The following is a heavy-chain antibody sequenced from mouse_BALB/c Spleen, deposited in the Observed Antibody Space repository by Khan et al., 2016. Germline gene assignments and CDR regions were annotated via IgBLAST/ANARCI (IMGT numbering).Heavy chain of an antibody. V-gene: IGHV1-9*01. CDR1: GYTFSNYW. CDR3: ARAWYSMNY. CDR2: ILPGSGKS. J-gene: IGHJ4*01. Sequence: QVQLKQSGAELMKPGASVKISCKSTGYTFSNYWIEWVKQRPGHGLEWIGDILPGSGKSNYNENLKGKATFTADTSSNTAYMQLSSLTSEDSAVYYCARAWYSMNYWGQGTSVTVSS.